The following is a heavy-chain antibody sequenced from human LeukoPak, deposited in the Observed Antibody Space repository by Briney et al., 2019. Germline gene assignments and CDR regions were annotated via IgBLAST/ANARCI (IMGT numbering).Heavy chain of an antibody. Sequence: SETLSLTCTVSDYSISSDYYWGWIRQPPGKGLEWIGNIYHSGSTYYNPSLKSRVTISVDTSKNQFSLKLSSMTAADTAVYYCARASNDGDYFDYWGQGTLVTVSS. CDR1: DYSISSDYY. J-gene: IGHJ4*02. CDR3: ARASNDGDYFDY. V-gene: IGHV4-38-2*02. D-gene: IGHD1-1*01. CDR2: IYHSGST.